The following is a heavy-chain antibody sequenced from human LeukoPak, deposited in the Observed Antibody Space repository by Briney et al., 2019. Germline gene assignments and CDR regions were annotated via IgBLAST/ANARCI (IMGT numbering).Heavy chain of an antibody. CDR3: ARDGGYGSGSAL. CDR2: IYYDGST. D-gene: IGHD3-10*01. V-gene: IGHV4-59*01. CDR1: GGSLSNYY. Sequence: SETLSLTCTVSGGSLSNYYWTWIRQPPGKGLEWIGSIYYDGSTNYNPSLKSRVTISLDTPKNQFSLKLSSVTAADTAVYYCARDGGYGSGSALWGQGTLITVSS. J-gene: IGHJ4*02.